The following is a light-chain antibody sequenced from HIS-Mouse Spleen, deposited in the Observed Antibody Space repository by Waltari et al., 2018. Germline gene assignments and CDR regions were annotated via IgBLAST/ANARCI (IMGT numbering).Light chain of an antibody. J-gene: IGLJ2*01. Sequence: QSALTQPRSVSGSPGQSVTISCTGTSSDVGGYNYVSWYQQHPGKAPKLMIYDVSKRPSGVPDRFSGSKSGNTASLTLSGLQAEDEADYYCCSYAGSYTFVFGGGTKLTVL. V-gene: IGLV2-11*01. CDR3: CSYAGSYTFV. CDR1: SSDVGGYNY. CDR2: DVS.